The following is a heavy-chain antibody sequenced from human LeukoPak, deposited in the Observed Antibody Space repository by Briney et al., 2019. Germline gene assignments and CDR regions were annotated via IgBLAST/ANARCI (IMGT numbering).Heavy chain of an antibody. CDR2: ICTSGST. J-gene: IGHJ4*02. Sequence: SETLSLTCAVSAASISNYYWSWIRQAPGKGLEWIGYICTSGSTNYNPSLKSRVSISLDTSKNRFSLNLNFVTAADTAVYYCASPRSGYRYTFDYWGQGALVTVSS. CDR1: AASISNYY. V-gene: IGHV4-4*09. CDR3: ASPRSGYRYTFDY. D-gene: IGHD3-22*01.